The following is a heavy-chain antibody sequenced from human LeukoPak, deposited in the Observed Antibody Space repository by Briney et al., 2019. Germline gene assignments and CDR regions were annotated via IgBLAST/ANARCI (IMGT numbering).Heavy chain of an antibody. D-gene: IGHD5-24*01. CDR1: GFTLSSYS. V-gene: IGHV3-48*01. CDR3: ARRSRDGYNSFDY. CDR2: ISSSSSTI. Sequence: GGSLRLSCAASGFTLSSYSMNWVRQAPGKGLEWVSYISSSSSTIYYADSVKGRFTISRDNAKNSLYLQMNSLRAEDTAVYYCARRSRDGYNSFDYWGQGTLVTVSS. J-gene: IGHJ4*02.